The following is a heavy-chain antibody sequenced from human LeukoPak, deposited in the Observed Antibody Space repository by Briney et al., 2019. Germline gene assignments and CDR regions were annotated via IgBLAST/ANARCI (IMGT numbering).Heavy chain of an antibody. CDR1: GGSLSRGSDY. CDR2: ISYSLST. D-gene: IGHD3-3*01. Sequence: SETLSLTCIVSGGSLSRGSDYLGWVRQPPGKGREWIGYISYSLSTNYNPSLKSRVTISADTSKKQFSLRLSSVTAADTAVYYCARYYGDGGDEAFDIWGQGTMVTVSS. J-gene: IGHJ3*02. CDR3: ARYYGDGGDEAFDI. V-gene: IGHV4-61*01.